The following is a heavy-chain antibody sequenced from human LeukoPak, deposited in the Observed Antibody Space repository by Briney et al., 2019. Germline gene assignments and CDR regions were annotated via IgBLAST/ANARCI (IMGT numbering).Heavy chain of an antibody. D-gene: IGHD4-11*01. J-gene: IGHJ6*03. CDR3: AKGGYSNYHGYYYYMDV. CDR1: GFTVSNNY. Sequence: GGSLRLSCAASGFTVSNNYMSWVRQAPGKGLEWVSVIYSGGSTYSADSVKGRFTISGDTSKNTLYLQMNSLRAEDTAVYYCAKGGYSNYHGYYYYMDVWGKGTTVTVSS. CDR2: IYSGGST. V-gene: IGHV3-53*01.